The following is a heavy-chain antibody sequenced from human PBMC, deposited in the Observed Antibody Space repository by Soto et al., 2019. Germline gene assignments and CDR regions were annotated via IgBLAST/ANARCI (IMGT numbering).Heavy chain of an antibody. CDR3: AKGDYDYVWGTLPYFDY. D-gene: IGHD3-16*01. J-gene: IGHJ4*02. CDR2: ISGSGGST. Sequence: PGGSLRLSCAASGFTFSGYAMSWVRQSPGKGLEWVSAISGSGGSTYYADSVKGRFTISRDNSKNTLYLQMNSLRAEDTAVYYCAKGDYDYVWGTLPYFDYWGQGTLVTVSS. V-gene: IGHV3-23*01. CDR1: GFTFSGYA.